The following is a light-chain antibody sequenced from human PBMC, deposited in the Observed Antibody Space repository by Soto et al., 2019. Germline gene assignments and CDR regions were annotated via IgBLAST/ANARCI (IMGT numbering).Light chain of an antibody. J-gene: IGKJ1*01. CDR1: QSISPW. CDR3: QQYSSSAT. Sequence: DIQMTQSPSTLSVSVGDRVTITCRASQSISPWLAWYQQKPGKAPKLLIYGASSLEGGVPSRFSGSGSGTDFTLTISSLQPDDFATYYCQQYSSSATFGQGTKVDIK. V-gene: IGKV1-5*01. CDR2: GAS.